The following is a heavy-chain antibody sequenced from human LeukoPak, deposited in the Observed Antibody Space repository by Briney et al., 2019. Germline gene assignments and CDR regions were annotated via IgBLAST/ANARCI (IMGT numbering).Heavy chain of an antibody. CDR3: ARIRRTSVGSSKGTSYYYFGMDV. J-gene: IGHJ6*02. Sequence: RESGPALVKPTQTLTLTCTFSGFSLGSNAMCVGWIRQSPGKALEWLALIDWTDAKYYSTSLKTRLTISKDTSRNQVVLTMTNVDPVDTATYYCARIRRTSVGSSKGTSYYYFGMDVWGQGTTVTVSS. V-gene: IGHV2-70*01. CDR2: IDWTDAK. CDR1: GFSLGSNAMC. D-gene: IGHD4-11*01.